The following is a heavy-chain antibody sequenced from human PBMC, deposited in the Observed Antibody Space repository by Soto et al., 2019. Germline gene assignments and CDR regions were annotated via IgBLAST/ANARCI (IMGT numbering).Heavy chain of an antibody. CDR2: IYYSGST. CDR3: ARDVIVVVPAAQNYYGMDV. Sequence: LXLTCTVSVGSFRSGIYYWSWIRQPPGKGLEWIGYIYYSGSTNYNPSLKSRVTISVDTSKNQFSLKLSSVTAADTAVYYCARDVIVVVPAAQNYYGMDVWGQGTTVTVSS. V-gene: IGHV4-61*01. CDR1: VGSFRSGIYY. J-gene: IGHJ6*02. D-gene: IGHD2-2*01.